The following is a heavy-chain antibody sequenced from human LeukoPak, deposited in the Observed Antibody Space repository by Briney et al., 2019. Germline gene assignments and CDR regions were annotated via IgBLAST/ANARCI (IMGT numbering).Heavy chain of an antibody. Sequence: SETLSLTCAVYGGPFSGYYWSWIRQPPGKGLEWIGEVNHSGSTNYNPSLKSRVTISVDTSKSQFSLKLSSVTAADTAVYYCARGGGYCSGGSCYDDYWGQGTLVTVSS. CDR2: VNHSGST. V-gene: IGHV4-34*01. D-gene: IGHD2-15*01. J-gene: IGHJ4*02. CDR3: ARGGGYCSGGSCYDDY. CDR1: GGPFSGYY.